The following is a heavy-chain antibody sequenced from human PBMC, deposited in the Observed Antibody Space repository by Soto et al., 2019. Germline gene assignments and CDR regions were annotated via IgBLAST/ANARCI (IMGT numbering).Heavy chain of an antibody. CDR1: GYTFTSYA. J-gene: IGHJ4*02. V-gene: IGHV1-3*01. D-gene: IGHD2-15*01. Sequence: ASVKVSCKASGYTFTSYAMHWVRQAPGQRLEWMGWINAGNGNTKYSQKFQGIVTITRDTSASTAYMELSSLRSEDTAVYYFVRGLAPYYFVYRGQGTLVTVSS. CDR2: INAGNGNT. CDR3: VRGLAPYYFVY.